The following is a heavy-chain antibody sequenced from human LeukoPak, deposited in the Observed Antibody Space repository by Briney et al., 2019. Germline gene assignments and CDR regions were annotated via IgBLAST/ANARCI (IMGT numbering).Heavy chain of an antibody. J-gene: IGHJ6*03. CDR2: IWSDGNNR. CDR3: AKDPGASVSGFHMDV. V-gene: IGHV3-30*02. CDR1: GFTFKNYG. Sequence: PGGSLRLSCAASGFTFKNYGMHWVRQAPGKGLEWVSFIWSDGNNRFYADSVKGRFTISRDNSKNMLYLQMDTLRAEDTALYYFAKDPGASVSGFHMDVWGKGTTVIVSS. D-gene: IGHD2-8*02.